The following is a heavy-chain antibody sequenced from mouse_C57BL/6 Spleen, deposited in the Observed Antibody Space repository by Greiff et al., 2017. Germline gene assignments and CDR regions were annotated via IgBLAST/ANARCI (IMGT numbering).Heavy chain of an antibody. D-gene: IGHD2-5*01. CDR1: GYTFTSYD. Sequence: QVQLQQSGPELVKPGASVKLSCKASGYTFTSYDINWVKQRPGQGLEWIGWIYPRDGSTKYTEMFKGKATLTVDNSSSTEYMELHSLTSEDYAVYFWGRRYSNYYFDYWGQGTTLTVSS. J-gene: IGHJ2*01. CDR2: IYPRDGST. V-gene: IGHV1-85*01. CDR3: GRRYSNYYFDY.